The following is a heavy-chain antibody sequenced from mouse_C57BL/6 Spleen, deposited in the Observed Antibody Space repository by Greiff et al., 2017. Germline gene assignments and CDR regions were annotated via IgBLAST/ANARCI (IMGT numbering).Heavy chain of an antibody. J-gene: IGHJ3*01. V-gene: IGHV5-4*01. Sequence: EVQVVESGGGLVKPGGSLKLSCAASGFTFSSYAMSWVRQTPEKRLEWVATISDGGSYTYYPDNVKGRFTISRDNAKNNLYLQMSHLKSEDTAMXYCARDGGPFAYWGQGTLVTVSA. CDR3: ARDGGPFAY. CDR2: ISDGGSYT. CDR1: GFTFSSYA.